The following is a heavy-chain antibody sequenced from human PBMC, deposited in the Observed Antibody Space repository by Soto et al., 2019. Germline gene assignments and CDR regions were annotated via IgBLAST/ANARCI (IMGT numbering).Heavy chain of an antibody. V-gene: IGHV4-59*01. D-gene: IGHD3-10*01. CDR2: IYYSGST. CDR1: GGSISSYY. Sequence: SETLSLTCTVSGGSISSYYWSWIRQPPGKGLEWIGNIYYSGSTNYNLSLKSRVIISVDTSKNQFSLKLSSVTAADTAVYYCARDDSGSYSFRAFDIWGQGTMVTVSS. CDR3: ARDDSGSYSFRAFDI. J-gene: IGHJ3*02.